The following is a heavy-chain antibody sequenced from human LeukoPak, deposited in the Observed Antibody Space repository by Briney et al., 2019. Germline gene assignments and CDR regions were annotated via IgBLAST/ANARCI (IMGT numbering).Heavy chain of an antibody. D-gene: IGHD6-13*01. CDR2: IKTKTDAGPP. V-gene: IGHV3-15*01. J-gene: IGHJ6*03. CDR1: GFPFSNAW. Sequence: GGSLRLSCAASGFPFSNAWMSWVRQPPGKGLEWGGRIKTKTDAGPPDYAAPVKGRFTISRDDSTNTLYLQMNSLKTEDTAVYYCPTAAQWYSNSFFAYYYYMDVWGKGTTVTVSS. CDR3: PTAAQWYSNSFFAYYYYMDV.